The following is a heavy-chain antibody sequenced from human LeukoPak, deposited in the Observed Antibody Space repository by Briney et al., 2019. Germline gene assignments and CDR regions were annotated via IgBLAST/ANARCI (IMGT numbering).Heavy chain of an antibody. CDR3: TRDLVYGSGSSDY. V-gene: IGHV3-74*01. D-gene: IGHD3-10*01. J-gene: IGHJ4*02. CDR2: IKTDGSGA. Sequence: PGGSLRLSCAASGFTLSNYWMHWVRQAPGKGLVWVSRIKTDGSGAGYADSVKGRFTISRDNAKNTLYLQMNSLRAEDTAVYYCTRDLVYGSGSSDYWGQGTLVTVSS. CDR1: GFTLSNYW.